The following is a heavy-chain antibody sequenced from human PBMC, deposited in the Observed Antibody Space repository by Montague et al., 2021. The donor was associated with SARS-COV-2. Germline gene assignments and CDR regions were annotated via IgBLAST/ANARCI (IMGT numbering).Heavy chain of an antibody. CDR3: ARGGGYYNYGLDV. CDR2: IYYSGST. J-gene: IGHJ6*02. Sequence: SETLSPTCTVSGGSISNYYRSWIRQPPGRGLEWIGYIYYSGSTDYSPSLKSRVTISLDTSKNQFSLKVTSVTAADTAVYYCARGGGYYNYGLDVWGPGTTVTVSS. V-gene: IGHV4-59*01. CDR1: GGSISNYY. D-gene: IGHD3-22*01.